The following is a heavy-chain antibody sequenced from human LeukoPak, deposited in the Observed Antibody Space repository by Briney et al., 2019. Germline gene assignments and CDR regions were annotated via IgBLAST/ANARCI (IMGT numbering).Heavy chain of an antibody. V-gene: IGHV3-64*01. CDR1: GFTFSSYA. CDR3: ARDPGGWFGELPFVRLGDYYMDV. J-gene: IGHJ6*03. CDR2: ISSNGGST. Sequence: PGGSLRLSCAASGFTFSSYAMHWVRHAPGKGLQYVSAISSNGGSTYYANSVKGRFTISRDNSKNTLYLQMGSLRAEDTAVYYCARDPGGWFGELPFVRLGDYYMDVWGKGTTVTVSS. D-gene: IGHD3-10*01.